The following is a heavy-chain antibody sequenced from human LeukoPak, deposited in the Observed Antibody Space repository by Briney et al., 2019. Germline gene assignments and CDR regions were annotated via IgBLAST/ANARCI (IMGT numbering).Heavy chain of an antibody. J-gene: IGHJ4*02. CDR1: GGSISSGSYY. Sequence: SQTLSLTCTVSGGSISSGSYYWSWIRQPAGKGLEWIGRIYTSGSTNYNPSLKSRVTISVDTSKNQFSLKLSSVTAADTAVYYCARAAAPGLDNWGQGTLVTVSS. CDR3: ARAAAPGLDN. CDR2: IYTSGST. V-gene: IGHV4-61*02. D-gene: IGHD6-13*01.